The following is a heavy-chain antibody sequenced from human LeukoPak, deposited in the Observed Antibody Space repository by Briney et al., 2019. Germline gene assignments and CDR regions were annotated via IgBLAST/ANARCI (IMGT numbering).Heavy chain of an antibody. CDR1: GGSITSTNW. CDR3: ARRFVDTSGYYYDDY. D-gene: IGHD3-22*01. CDR2: VSLSGLT. J-gene: IGHJ4*02. V-gene: IGHV4-4*02. Sequence: SETLSLTCGVSGGSITSTNWWSWVRQPPGQGLEWIGEVSLSGLTNYNPSLSSRVIMALDTSKNHLSLHLTSVTAADTAVYYCARRFVDTSGYYYDDYWGQGILVTVSS.